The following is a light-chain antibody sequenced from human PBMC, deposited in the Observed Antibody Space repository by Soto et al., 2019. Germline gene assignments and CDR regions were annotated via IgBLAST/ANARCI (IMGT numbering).Light chain of an antibody. J-gene: IGLJ1*01. CDR2: EVS. CDR3: SSYTSGSTYV. Sequence: QSALTRPASVSGSPGQSITISCTGTSSDVGGYNYVSWYQQHPGKAPKVMIYEVSNRPSGVSDRFSGSKSGNTASLTISGLQAEDESDYYCSSYTSGSTYVFGTGTKLTVL. CDR1: SSDVGGYNY. V-gene: IGLV2-14*01.